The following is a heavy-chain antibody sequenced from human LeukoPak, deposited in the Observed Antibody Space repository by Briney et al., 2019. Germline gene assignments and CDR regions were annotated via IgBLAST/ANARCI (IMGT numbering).Heavy chain of an antibody. CDR1: GFTFSSYA. J-gene: IGHJ6*02. CDR3: ARDRIAAHGRPKTRYYYYGMDV. V-gene: IGHV3-23*01. CDR2: ISGSGGST. Sequence: PGGSLRLSCAASGFTFSSYAMSWVRQAPGKGLEWVSAISGSGGSTYYADSVKGRLTISRDNSKNTLYLQMNSLRAEDTAVYYCARDRIAAHGRPKTRYYYYGMDVWGQGTTVTVSS. D-gene: IGHD6-13*01.